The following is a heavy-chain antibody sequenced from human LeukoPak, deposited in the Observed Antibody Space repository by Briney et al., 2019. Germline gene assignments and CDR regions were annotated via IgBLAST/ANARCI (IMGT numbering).Heavy chain of an antibody. J-gene: IGHJ4*02. Sequence: GGSLRLSCAASGFTFSSYWMSWVRQAPGKGLEWVANIKQDGSEKYYVDSVKGRFTISRDNAKNSLYLQMNSLRAEDTAVYYCARDRPRYCSSTSCYESPFIWGQGTLVTVSS. D-gene: IGHD2-2*01. CDR2: IKQDGSEK. CDR1: GFTFSSYW. CDR3: ARDRPRYCSSTSCYESPFI. V-gene: IGHV3-7*01.